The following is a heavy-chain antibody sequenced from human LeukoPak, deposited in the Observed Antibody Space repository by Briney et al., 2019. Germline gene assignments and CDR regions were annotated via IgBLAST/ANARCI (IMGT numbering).Heavy chain of an antibody. CDR3: AREGRQPNYYDSGHNWFDP. D-gene: IGHD3-22*01. CDR2: ISAYNGNT. Sequence: GASVKVSCKASGYTFTSYGISWVRQAPGQGLEWMGWISAYNGNTNYAQKLQGRVTMTTDTSTSTAYMELRSLRSDDTAVYYCAREGRQPNYYDSGHNWFDPWGQGTLVTVSS. V-gene: IGHV1-18*01. J-gene: IGHJ5*02. CDR1: GYTFTSYG.